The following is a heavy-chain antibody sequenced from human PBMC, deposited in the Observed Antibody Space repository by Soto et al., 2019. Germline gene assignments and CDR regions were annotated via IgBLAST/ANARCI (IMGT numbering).Heavy chain of an antibody. CDR3: ARDHATAMVFDY. V-gene: IGHV3-33*08. CDR1: GFTVSSYG. J-gene: IGHJ4*02. D-gene: IGHD5-18*01. CDR2: IWYDGSNK. Sequence: GGSLRLSCAASGFTVSSYGMHWVRQAPGKGLEWVAVIWYDGSNKYYADSVKGRFTISRDNSKNTLYLQMNSLRAEDTAVHYCARDHATAMVFDYWGQGTLVTVSS.